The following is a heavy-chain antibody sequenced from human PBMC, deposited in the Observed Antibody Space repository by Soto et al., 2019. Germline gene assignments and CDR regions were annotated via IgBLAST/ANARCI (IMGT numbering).Heavy chain of an antibody. J-gene: IGHJ4*02. Sequence: ASVKVSCKASGYTFTGYYMHWVRQAPGQGLEWMGWISAYKTNIKYAQKFQGRVTLTTDTSTSTAYMELRSLRSDDTAIYYCVRDLDGSGAYYTDFWGQGTLVTVSS. CDR1: GYTFTGYY. CDR2: ISAYKTNI. CDR3: VRDLDGSGAYYTDF. D-gene: IGHD3-10*01. V-gene: IGHV1-18*04.